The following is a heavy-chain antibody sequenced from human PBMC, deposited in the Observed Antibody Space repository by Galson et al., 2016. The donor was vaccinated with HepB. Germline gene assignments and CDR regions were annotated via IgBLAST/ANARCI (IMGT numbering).Heavy chain of an antibody. CDR3: AKMGGLVLQNYYLSG. Sequence: SLRLSCAASGFTFSRYWMNWVRQAPGKGLEWVANIQHDGTKQYYVDSVKGRFAISRDNSKNTLYLQMNSLRVEDTAVYHCAKMGGLVLQNYYLSGWGQGSLVTVSS. CDR2: IQHDGTKQ. D-gene: IGHD3-16*01. CDR1: GFTFSRYW. V-gene: IGHV3-7*03. J-gene: IGHJ4*02.